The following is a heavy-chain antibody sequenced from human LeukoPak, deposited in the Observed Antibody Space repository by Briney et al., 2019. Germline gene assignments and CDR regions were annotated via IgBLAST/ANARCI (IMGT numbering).Heavy chain of an antibody. CDR2: IYHSGHT. D-gene: IGHD2/OR15-2a*01. J-gene: IGHJ5*02. Sequence: PSETLSLTCAVSGASVSSDYWSWIRQSPGKGLEWIGYIYHSGHTMSNPSLKSRVSLSLDTSNNQFSLKLSSVTAADTAVYYCARHPFQYPFDHWGQGTVVSVSS. V-gene: IGHV4-59*08. CDR3: ARHPFQYPFDH. CDR1: GASVSSDY.